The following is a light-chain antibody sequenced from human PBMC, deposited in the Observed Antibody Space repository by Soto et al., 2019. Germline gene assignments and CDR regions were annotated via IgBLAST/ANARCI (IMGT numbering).Light chain of an antibody. J-gene: IGKJ4*01. CDR1: QSISSSY. V-gene: IGKV3-20*01. CDR2: GAS. CDR3: QQYGSSPPLT. Sequence: ILLTQSPGTLSWSPGERATLSCRSSQSISSSYLAWYQQKPGQAPRLLIYGASSRATGIPDRFSGSGSGTDFTLTISRLEPEDFAVYYCQQYGSSPPLTFGGGTKVEIK.